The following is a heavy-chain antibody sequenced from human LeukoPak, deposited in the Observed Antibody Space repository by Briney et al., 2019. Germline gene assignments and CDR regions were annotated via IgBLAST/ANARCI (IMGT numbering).Heavy chain of an antibody. CDR2: IYTSGST. Sequence: SETLSLTCTVSGGSISSYYWSWIRQPAGKGLEWIGRIYTSGSTNYNPSLKSRVTMSVDTSKNQFSLKLSSVTAADTAVFYCARSKQQLVRDYYYGMDVWGQGTTVTVSS. J-gene: IGHJ6*02. D-gene: IGHD6-13*01. V-gene: IGHV4-4*07. CDR1: GGSISSYY. CDR3: ARSKQQLVRDYYYGMDV.